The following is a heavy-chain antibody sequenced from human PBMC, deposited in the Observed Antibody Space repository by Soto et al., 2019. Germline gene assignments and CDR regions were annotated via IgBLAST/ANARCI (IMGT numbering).Heavy chain of an antibody. D-gene: IGHD4-4*01. Sequence: ASVKVSFRASGYTFTGYGISWVRQAPGQGLEWMGWISAYNGNTNYAQKLQGRVTMTTDTSTSTAYMELRSLRSDDTSVYYCARYSYHDDSGPGFQHWGQGTLVTVSS. CDR2: ISAYNGNT. V-gene: IGHV1-18*01. J-gene: IGHJ1*01. CDR3: ARYSYHDDSGPGFQH. CDR1: GYTFTGYG.